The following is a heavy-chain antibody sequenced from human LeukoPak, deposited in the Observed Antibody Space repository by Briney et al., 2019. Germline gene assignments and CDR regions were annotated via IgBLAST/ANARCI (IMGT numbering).Heavy chain of an antibody. D-gene: IGHD2-15*01. CDR1: GYTFTVYY. J-gene: IGHJ4*02. CDR2: IHPGDSDT. Sequence: GESLKISCKGSGYTFTVYYIGWVRQMPGKGLEWMGIIHPGDSDTKYSPSSQGQVIISVDKSINTAYLQWSSLKASDTAIYYCARRNAYGWSFDYWGQGTLVTVPS. CDR3: ARRNAYGWSFDY. V-gene: IGHV5-51*01.